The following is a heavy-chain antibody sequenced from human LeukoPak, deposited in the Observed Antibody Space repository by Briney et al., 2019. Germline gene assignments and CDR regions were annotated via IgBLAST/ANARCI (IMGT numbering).Heavy chain of an antibody. V-gene: IGHV4-31*03. J-gene: IGHJ6*02. CDR2: IYYSGST. Sequence: PSQTLSLTCTVSGGSISSGGYYWSWIRQHPGKGLEWIGYIYYSGSTYYNPSLKSRVTISVDTSKNQFSLKLSSVTAADTAVYYCARDRGFGDRITYGMDAWGQGTTVTVSS. CDR3: ARDRGFGDRITYGMDA. D-gene: IGHD3-10*01. CDR1: GGSISSGGYY.